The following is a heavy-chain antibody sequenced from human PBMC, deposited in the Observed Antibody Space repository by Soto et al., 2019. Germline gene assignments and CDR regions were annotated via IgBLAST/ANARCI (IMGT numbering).Heavy chain of an antibody. V-gene: IGHV4-30-2*01. Sequence: LSLTCAVSGGSISSGNSYSWSWIRQPPGKGLEWIGSISHTGSTSYNPSLKGRVTMSVDKSKNQFSLKLSSVTAADMAVYYCARAVAPYLGTWFDPWGQGTLVTVS. CDR3: ARAVAPYLGTWFDP. CDR2: ISHTGST. D-gene: IGHD3-16*01. J-gene: IGHJ5*02. CDR1: GGSISSGNSYS.